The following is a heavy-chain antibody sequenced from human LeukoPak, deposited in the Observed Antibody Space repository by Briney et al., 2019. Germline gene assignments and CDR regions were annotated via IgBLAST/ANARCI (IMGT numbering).Heavy chain of an antibody. D-gene: IGHD6-19*01. Sequence: EASVKVSCKASGYTFTGHAMNWVRQAPGQGPEWMGYNNTKTGNPTYAQGFTGRFVFSLDTSVSTAYLQISSLKPEDTGVYYCAKGGWVAVTGMDSWGQGTLVTVSS. V-gene: IGHV7-4-1*02. CDR3: AKGGWVAVTGMDS. J-gene: IGHJ4*02. CDR2: NNTKTGNP. CDR1: GYTFTGHA.